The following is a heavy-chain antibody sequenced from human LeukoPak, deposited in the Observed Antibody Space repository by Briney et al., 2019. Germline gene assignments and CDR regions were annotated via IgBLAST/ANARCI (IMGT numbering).Heavy chain of an antibody. CDR3: ARGTPRNNWFDP. J-gene: IGHJ5*02. V-gene: IGHV4-34*01. CDR1: GGSFSGYY. CDR2: INHSGST. Sequence: PSETLSLTCAVYGGSFSGYYWSWIRQPPGKGLEWIGEINHSGSTNYNPSLKSRVTISVDTSKNQFSLKLSSVTAADTAVYYCARGTPRNNWFDPWGQGTLVTVSS.